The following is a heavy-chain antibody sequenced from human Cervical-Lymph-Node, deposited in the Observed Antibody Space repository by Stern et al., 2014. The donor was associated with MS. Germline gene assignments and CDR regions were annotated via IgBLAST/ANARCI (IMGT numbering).Heavy chain of an antibody. Sequence: QVQLVQSGAEVKKPGASVKVSCKASGNTFTSYYMHWVRQAPGQGLEGMGIINPSGGSTSYAQKFQGRVTMTRDTSTSTVYMELSSLRSEDTAVYYCARDGPGDIEDYWGQGTLVTVSS. D-gene: IGHD2-15*01. CDR3: ARDGPGDIEDY. V-gene: IGHV1-46*01. CDR2: INPSGGST. J-gene: IGHJ4*02. CDR1: GNTFTSYY.